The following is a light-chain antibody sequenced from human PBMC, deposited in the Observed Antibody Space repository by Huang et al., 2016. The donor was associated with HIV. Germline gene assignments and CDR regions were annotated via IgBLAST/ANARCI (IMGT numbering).Light chain of an antibody. CDR2: GAS. Sequence: EVVMTQSPDTLSVSPGERATLSCRASQSVSTNLAWYQQKLGQAPRLLIYGASTRATDIPARFSGSRSGTEFTLTISSLQSEDFAVYYCQQYINWPLTFGGGTKVEIK. CDR3: QQYINWPLT. CDR1: QSVSTN. V-gene: IGKV3-15*01. J-gene: IGKJ4*01.